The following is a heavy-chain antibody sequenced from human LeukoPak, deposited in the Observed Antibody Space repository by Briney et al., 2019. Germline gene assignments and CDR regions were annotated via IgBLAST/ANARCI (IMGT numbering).Heavy chain of an antibody. Sequence: GGSLRLSCAASGFTFSSYWMSWVRQAPGKGLEWVAIITYDGDYTYYADSVKGRFTISRDNSKNTLYLQMNSLGTEDTAVYYCVRTPGRAGYNILDYWGQGTLVIVSS. J-gene: IGHJ4*02. D-gene: IGHD5-24*01. CDR3: VRTPGRAGYNILDY. CDR2: ITYDGDYT. V-gene: IGHV3-30*03. CDR1: GFTFSSYW.